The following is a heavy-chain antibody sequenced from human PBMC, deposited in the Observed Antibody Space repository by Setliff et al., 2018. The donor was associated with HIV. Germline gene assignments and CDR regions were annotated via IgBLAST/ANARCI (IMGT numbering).Heavy chain of an antibody. CDR3: AREFTLGYCSGGSCATGDLDY. D-gene: IGHD2-15*01. V-gene: IGHV3-7*05. CDR2: IKQDGSEK. Sequence: GGSLRLSCAASGFTFSNYAMSWVRQAPGKGLEWVANIKQDGSEKYYVDSVKGRFTISRDNAKNSLYLQMNSLRAEDTAVYYCAREFTLGYCSGGSCATGDLDYWGQGTLVTVSS. J-gene: IGHJ4*02. CDR1: GFTFSNYA.